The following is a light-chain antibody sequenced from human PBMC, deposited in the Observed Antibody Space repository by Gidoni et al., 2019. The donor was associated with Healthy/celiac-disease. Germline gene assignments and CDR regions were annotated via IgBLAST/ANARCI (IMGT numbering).Light chain of an antibody. V-gene: IGKV1-5*03. J-gene: IGKJ4*01. CDR3: QQYNSPLV. CDR2: KAS. Sequence: DIQMTQSPSTLSASVGDRVTITCRASQSISSWLAWYQQKPGKAPKLLIYKASSLESGVPSRFSGSGSGTEFTLTISSLQPDDFATYYCQQYNSPLVFGGGTKVEIK. CDR1: QSISSW.